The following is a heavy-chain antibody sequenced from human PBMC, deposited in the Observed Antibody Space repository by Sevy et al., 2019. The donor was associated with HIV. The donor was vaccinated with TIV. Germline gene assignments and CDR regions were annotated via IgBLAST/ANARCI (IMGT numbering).Heavy chain of an antibody. V-gene: IGHV3-30-3*01. CDR1: GFTFSSYA. CDR2: ISYDGSNK. J-gene: IGHJ4*02. Sequence: GGSLRLSCAAPGFTFSSYAMHWVRQAPGKGLEWVAVISYDGSNKYYADSVKGRFTISRDNSKNTLYLQMNSLRAEDTALYYCFRNLDRDSSYDSSGYSSRPIDYWGQGTLVTVSS. D-gene: IGHD3-22*01. CDR3: FRNLDRDSSYDSSGYSSRPIDY.